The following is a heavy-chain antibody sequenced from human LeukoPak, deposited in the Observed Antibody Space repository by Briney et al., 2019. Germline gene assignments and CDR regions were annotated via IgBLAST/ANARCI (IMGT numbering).Heavy chain of an antibody. CDR2: INHSGST. Sequence: SETLSLTCAVYGGSFSGYYWSWIRQPPGKGLEWIGEINHSGSTNYNPSLKSRVTTSVDTSKNQFSLKLSSVTAADTAVYYCAYRGGGLQHWGQGTLVTVSS. CDR1: GGSFSGYY. V-gene: IGHV4-34*01. D-gene: IGHD2-15*01. J-gene: IGHJ1*01. CDR3: AYRGGGLQH.